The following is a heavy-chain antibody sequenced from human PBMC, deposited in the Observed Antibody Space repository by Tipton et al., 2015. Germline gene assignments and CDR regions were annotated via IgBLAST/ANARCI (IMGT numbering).Heavy chain of an antibody. CDR2: MYYSGST. V-gene: IGHV4-39*07. Sequence: TLSLTCTVSGGSIANSRYSWGWVRQPPGKGLEYIGSMYYSGSTYYNPSLKSRVTISVDTSKNQFSLKLSSVTAADTAVYYCARAGSGWYGSYYFDYWGQGTLVTVSS. CDR1: GGSIANSRYS. J-gene: IGHJ4*02. D-gene: IGHD6-19*01. CDR3: ARAGSGWYGSYYFDY.